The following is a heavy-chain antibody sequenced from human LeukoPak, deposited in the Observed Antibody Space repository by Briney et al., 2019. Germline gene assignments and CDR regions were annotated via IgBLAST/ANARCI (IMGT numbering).Heavy chain of an antibody. Sequence: GGSLRLSCAASGFTFSSYAMSWVRQAPGKGREWVSAISGSAGSTSYEEPVTGRFTISRDNSNHTLYLQMNSLRAEDTAVYYCAKDSGSYNTFDSWGQGTLVTVSS. D-gene: IGHD1-26*01. CDR3: AKDSGSYNTFDS. CDR1: GFTFSSYA. J-gene: IGHJ4*02. CDR2: ISGSAGST. V-gene: IGHV3-23*01.